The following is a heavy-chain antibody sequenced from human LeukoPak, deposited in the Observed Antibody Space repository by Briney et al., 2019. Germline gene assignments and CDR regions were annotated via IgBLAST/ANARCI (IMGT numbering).Heavy chain of an antibody. CDR3: ARQPVGGRRYYYYGMDV. D-gene: IGHD3-10*01. Sequence: GGSLRLSCAASGFTFSSYVIHWVRQAPGKGLEWVAHISYDGSDKYYADSVKGRFTISRDNSKNTLYLQMNSLRVDDTALYYCARQPVGGRRYYYYGMDVWGQGTTVTVSS. J-gene: IGHJ6*02. V-gene: IGHV3-30-3*01. CDR1: GFTFSSYV. CDR2: ISYDGSDK.